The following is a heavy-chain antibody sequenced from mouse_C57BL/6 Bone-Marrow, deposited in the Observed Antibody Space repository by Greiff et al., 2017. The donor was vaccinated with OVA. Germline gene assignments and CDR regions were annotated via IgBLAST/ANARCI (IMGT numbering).Heavy chain of an antibody. CDR3: ARLYYGTFMDY. V-gene: IGHV1-64*01. Sequence: QVQLQQPGAELVKPGASVKLSCKASGYTFTSYWMHWVKQRPGQGLEWIGMIHPNSGSTNYNEKFKSKATLTVDKSSSTAYMQLSSLTSEDSAVCYCARLYYGTFMDYWGQGTSVTVSS. J-gene: IGHJ4*01. CDR2: IHPNSGST. CDR1: GYTFTSYW. D-gene: IGHD1-1*01.